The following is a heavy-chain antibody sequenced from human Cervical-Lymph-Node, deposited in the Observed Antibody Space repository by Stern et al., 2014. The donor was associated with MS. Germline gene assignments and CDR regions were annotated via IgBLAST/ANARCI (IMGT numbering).Heavy chain of an antibody. CDR1: GGPFSNSG. D-gene: IGHD3-16*01. CDR2: VITTFASA. J-gene: IGHJ4*02. CDR3: ARDRNGEGIMAY. V-gene: IGHV1-69*01. Sequence: VQLVQSGAEVKKPGSSVKVSCKSSGGPFSNSGITWARKAPGQGLAWLGGVITTFASANAAQRFQGRLTITADESTNTVYMELSSLRSEDTAVYYCARDRNGEGIMAYWGQGTLVTVSS.